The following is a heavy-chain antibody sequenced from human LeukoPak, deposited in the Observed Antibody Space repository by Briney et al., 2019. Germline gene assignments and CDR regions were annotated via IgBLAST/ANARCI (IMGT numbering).Heavy chain of an antibody. CDR2: SIPIFGTA. Sequence: VASVQVSCQASGGTFISYAISWVRQAPGQGLEWMGGSIPIFGTANYAQKFQGRVTITADESTSTAYMELSSLRSEDTAVYYCARGELPYFYDSSGYYALNYWGQGTLVTVSS. D-gene: IGHD3-22*01. V-gene: IGHV1-69*13. J-gene: IGHJ4*02. CDR1: GGTFISYA. CDR3: ARGELPYFYDSSGYYALNY.